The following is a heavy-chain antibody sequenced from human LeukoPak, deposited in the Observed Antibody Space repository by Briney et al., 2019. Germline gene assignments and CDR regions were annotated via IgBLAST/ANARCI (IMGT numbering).Heavy chain of an antibody. Sequence: PGGSLRLSCAASGFTFSTYGMHWVRQAPGKGLEWVAVISYDENKKYYADSVKGRFTISRDNSKNTLYLQMNSLRAEDTAVYYCAKDQAVYCGGDCYAWRLGIDYWGQGTLVTVSS. J-gene: IGHJ4*02. V-gene: IGHV3-30*18. D-gene: IGHD2-21*02. CDR1: GFTFSTYG. CDR2: ISYDENKK. CDR3: AKDQAVYCGGDCYAWRLGIDY.